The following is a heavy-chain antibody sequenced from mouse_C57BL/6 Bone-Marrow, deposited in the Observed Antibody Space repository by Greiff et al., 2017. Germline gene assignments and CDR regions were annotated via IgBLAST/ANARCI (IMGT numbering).Heavy chain of an antibody. CDR3: ALMLY. Sequence: VQLQQPGAELVKPAPSVTLSCTVSGYSFTSYWMRWGKLRPGQGHEWIGMFQPNSGSTNYNETFKSKTTLTVDKSSSTTYVQLSSLTSEDSAVYYCALMLYWGQGTTLTVSS. V-gene: IGHV1-64*01. D-gene: IGHD6-5*01. CDR1: GYSFTSYW. J-gene: IGHJ2*01. CDR2: FQPNSGST.